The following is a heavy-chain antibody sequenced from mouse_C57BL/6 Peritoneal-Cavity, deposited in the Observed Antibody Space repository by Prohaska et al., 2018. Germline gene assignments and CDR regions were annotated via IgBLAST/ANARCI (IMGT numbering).Heavy chain of an antibody. CDR2: ILPGSGST. CDR1: GYTFTGYW. D-gene: IGHD1-1*01. CDR3: ARGTTVPDFDY. Sequence: KLSCKATGYTFTGYWIEWVKQKPGHGLEWIGEILPGSGSTNYNEKFKGKATFTADTSSNTADMQLSSLTTEDSAIYYCARGTTVPDFDYWGQGTTLTVSS. V-gene: IGHV1-9*01. J-gene: IGHJ2*01.